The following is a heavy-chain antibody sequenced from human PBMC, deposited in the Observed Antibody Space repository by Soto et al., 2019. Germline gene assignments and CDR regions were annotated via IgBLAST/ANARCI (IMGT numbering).Heavy chain of an antibody. CDR1: GVTFSSYS. J-gene: IGHJ4*02. CDR3: ARDPHCSGGSCYPSFDS. Sequence: PXGSLRLSCSASGVTFSSYSMNWVRQAPGKGLDWVSYISSSSSTIYYADSVKGRFTISRDNAKNSLYLQMNSLRDEDTAVYYCARDPHCSGGSCYPSFDSWGQGTLVTVSS. V-gene: IGHV3-48*02. D-gene: IGHD2-15*01. CDR2: ISSSSSTI.